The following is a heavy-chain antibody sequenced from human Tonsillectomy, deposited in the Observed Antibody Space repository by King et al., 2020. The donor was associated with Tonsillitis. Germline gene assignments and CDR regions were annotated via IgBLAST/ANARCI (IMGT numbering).Heavy chain of an antibody. D-gene: IGHD1-26*01. Sequence: VQLVESGGGLVQPGRSLRLSCAASGFTFDDYAMHWVRQAPGKGLEWVSGISWNSGSIGYADSVKGRFTISRDNAKNSLYLQMNSLRAEDTALYYCAILPIVGATWAPHEVPFDIWGQGTMVTVSS. J-gene: IGHJ3*02. CDR2: ISWNSGSI. V-gene: IGHV3-9*01. CDR3: AILPIVGATWAPHEVPFDI. CDR1: GFTFDDYA.